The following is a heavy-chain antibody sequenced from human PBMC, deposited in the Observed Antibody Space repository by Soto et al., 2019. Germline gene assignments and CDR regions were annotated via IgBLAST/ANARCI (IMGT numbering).Heavy chain of an antibody. CDR3: ATRGADIVATPNYYYYYGMDV. D-gene: IGHD5-12*01. J-gene: IGHJ6*02. V-gene: IGHV1-24*01. CDR2: FDPEDGET. CDR1: GYTLTELS. Sequence: ASVTVSCKVSGYTLTELSMHWVRQAPGKGLEWMGGFDPEDGETIYAQKFQGRVTMTEDTSTDTAYMELSSLRSEDTAVYYCATRGADIVATPNYYYYYGMDVWGQGTTVTVSS.